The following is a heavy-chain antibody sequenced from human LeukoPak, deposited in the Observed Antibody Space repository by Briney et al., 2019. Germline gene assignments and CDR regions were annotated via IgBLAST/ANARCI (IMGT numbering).Heavy chain of an antibody. CDR3: ARDGRGYSRYA. CDR1: GFTVSSNY. V-gene: IGHV3-53*01. CDR2: IYSGGST. J-gene: IGHJ4*01. D-gene: IGHD5-12*01. Sequence: GGSLRLSCAASGFTVSSNYMSWVRQAPGKGLEWVSVIYSGGSTYYADSVKGRFTISRDNSKNTLYLQMNSLRAEDTAVYYCARDGRGYSRYAWGHGTLITVSS.